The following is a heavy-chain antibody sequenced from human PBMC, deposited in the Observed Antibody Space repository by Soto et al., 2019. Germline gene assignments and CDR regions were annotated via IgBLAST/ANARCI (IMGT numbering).Heavy chain of an antibody. V-gene: IGHV3-11*01. Sequence: LRLSYAVSGFRLSDYEMCWIRQARENRPEWVSFISRSGDTIYYVDSVQSRFSISRKNADKSVYPEVRSLRVEDTDAKFGAWCRGWLEADDSDRWGQGTMVTVSS. CDR1: GFRLSDYE. CDR3: AWCRGWLEADDSDR. J-gene: IGHJ3*01. D-gene: IGHD2-8*01. CDR2: ISRSGDTI.